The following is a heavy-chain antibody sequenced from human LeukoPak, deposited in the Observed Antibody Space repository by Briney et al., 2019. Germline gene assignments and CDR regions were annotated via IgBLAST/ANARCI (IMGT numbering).Heavy chain of an antibody. Sequence: GGSLRLSCAASGFTFSSYAMHWVRQAPGKGLEWVAVISYDGSNKYYADSVKGRFTISRDNSKNTLYLQMNSLRAEDTAVYYCARDLHGSFDYWGQGTLVTVSS. J-gene: IGHJ4*02. CDR2: ISYDGSNK. V-gene: IGHV3-30*04. D-gene: IGHD5-24*01. CDR1: GFTFSSYA. CDR3: ARDLHGSFDY.